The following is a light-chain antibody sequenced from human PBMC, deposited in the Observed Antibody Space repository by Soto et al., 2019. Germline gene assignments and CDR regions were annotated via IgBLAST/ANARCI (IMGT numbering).Light chain of an antibody. V-gene: IGKV2-28*01. CDR3: MQALQTPWT. CDR1: HSLLHSNGYNY. J-gene: IGKJ1*01. Sequence: DLVMTQSPLYLPVTPGAPASVSCRSSHSLLHSNGYNYLDWYLQKPGQSPQLLIYLGSNRSSGVPDRFSGSGSGTDFTLKISRVEAEDVGVYYCMQALQTPWTFGQGTKVDVK. CDR2: LGS.